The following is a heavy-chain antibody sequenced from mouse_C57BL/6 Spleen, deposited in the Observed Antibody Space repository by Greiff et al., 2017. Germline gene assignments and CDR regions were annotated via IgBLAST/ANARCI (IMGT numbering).Heavy chain of an antibody. J-gene: IGHJ4*01. Sequence: EVKLEESGPGLAKPSQTLSLTCSVTGYSITSDYWNWIRKFPGNKLEYMGYISYSGSTYYNPSLKSRISITRDTSKNQYYLQLNSVTTEDTATYYCAKGKGYGDYVWAMDNCGQGTSDTVSS. CDR2: ISYSGST. CDR3: AKGKGYGDYVWAMDN. D-gene: IGHD2-13*01. CDR1: GYSITSDY. V-gene: IGHV3-8*01.